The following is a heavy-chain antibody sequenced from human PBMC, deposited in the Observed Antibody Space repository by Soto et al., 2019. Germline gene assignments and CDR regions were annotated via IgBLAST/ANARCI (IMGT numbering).Heavy chain of an antibody. CDR1: GGSIRSGSYY. CDR3: AREGGDGVDY. V-gene: IGHV4-31*03. D-gene: IGHD3-16*01. CDR2: IYYSGTT. Sequence: QVQLQESGPGLVKPSQTLSLTCTVSGGSIRSGSYYWSWIRQHAGQGLAWIGYIYYSGTTYYNPSLKTRLFISVDTSKNQFTLRLSSVTAADTAVYYCAREGGDGVDYWGQGTPVTVSS. J-gene: IGHJ4*02.